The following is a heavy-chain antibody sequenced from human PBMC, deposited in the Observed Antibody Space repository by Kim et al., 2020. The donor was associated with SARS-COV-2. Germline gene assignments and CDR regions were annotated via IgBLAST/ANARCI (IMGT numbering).Heavy chain of an antibody. D-gene: IGHD1-7*01. Sequence: SETLSLTCTASGGSVSSSGSDWGWFRQPPGQGLEWIGNFYYDGNRYSYYYNPSLKSRVTLSVDTSNNLLFLKLSSVTAADTAVYFCQGGFWNSAGMDVWGQGTTVTVSS. J-gene: IGHJ6*02. CDR2: FYYDGNRYSY. CDR3: QGGFWNSAGMDV. V-gene: IGHV4-39*01. CDR1: GGSVSSSGSD.